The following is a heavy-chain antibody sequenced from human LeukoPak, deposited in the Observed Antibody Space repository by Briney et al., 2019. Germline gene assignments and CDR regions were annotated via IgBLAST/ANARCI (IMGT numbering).Heavy chain of an antibody. Sequence: SGPTLVKPTQTLTLTCTFSGFSLSTSGVAVGWIRQPPGKALEWLALNYWNDDKRYSPSLKRRLTITKDTSKYRVVLTMTNMDPVDTATYYCAHSLYDSSGYYFFDYWGQGTLVTVSS. CDR1: GFSLSTSGVA. D-gene: IGHD3-22*01. V-gene: IGHV2-5*01. CDR3: AHSLYDSSGYYFFDY. CDR2: NYWNDDK. J-gene: IGHJ4*02.